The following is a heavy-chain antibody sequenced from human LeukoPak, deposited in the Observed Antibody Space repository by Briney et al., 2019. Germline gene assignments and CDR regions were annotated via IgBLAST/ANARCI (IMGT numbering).Heavy chain of an antibody. CDR3: ARDRQEYSSSWFEYYYYMDV. CDR1: GFTFSSYW. D-gene: IGHD6-13*01. Sequence: GGSLRLSCAASGFTFSSYWMSWVRQAPGKGLEWVANIKQDGSEKYYVDSVKGRFTISRDNAKSSLYLQMNSLRAEDTAVYYCARDRQEYSSSWFEYYYYMDVWGKGTTVTVSS. CDR2: IKQDGSEK. J-gene: IGHJ6*03. V-gene: IGHV3-7*01.